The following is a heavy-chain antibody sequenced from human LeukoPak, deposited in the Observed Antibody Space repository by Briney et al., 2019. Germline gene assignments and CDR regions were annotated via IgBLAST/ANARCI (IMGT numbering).Heavy chain of an antibody. V-gene: IGHV3-30*18. CDR2: ISYDGSNK. CDR1: GFTFSSYG. Sequence: GGSLRLSCAASGFTFSSYGMHWVRQAPGKGLEWVAVISYDGSNKYYADSVKGRFTISRDNSKNTLYLRMNSLRAEDTAVYYCAKDRGKKAIFGVVIMAYYYGMDVWGQGTTVTVSS. J-gene: IGHJ6*02. CDR3: AKDRGKKAIFGVVIMAYYYGMDV. D-gene: IGHD3-3*01.